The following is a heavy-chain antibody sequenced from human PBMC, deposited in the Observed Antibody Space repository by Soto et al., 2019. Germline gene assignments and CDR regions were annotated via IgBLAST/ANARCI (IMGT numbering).Heavy chain of an antibody. D-gene: IGHD3-10*01. V-gene: IGHV4-34*01. CDR3: ARGEKGVKLYYYYYYGMDV. J-gene: IGHJ6*02. CDR1: GGSFSGYY. Sequence: SETLSLTCAVYGGSFSGYYWSWIRQPPGKGLVLIGEINHSGSTIYKPSLKSRVTISVDTSKNQFSLKLSSVTAADTAVYYCARGEKGVKLYYYYYYGMDVWGQGNTVTVSS. CDR2: INHSGST.